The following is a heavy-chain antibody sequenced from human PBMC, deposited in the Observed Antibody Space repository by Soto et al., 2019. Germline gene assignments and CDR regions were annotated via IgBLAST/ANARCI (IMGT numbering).Heavy chain of an antibody. CDR2: INHSGST. CDR3: ARERAPLRYFDSKGWFDP. Sequence: SSETLSLTCAVYGGSFSGYYWSWIRQPPGKGLEWIGEINHSGSTNYNPSLKSRVTISVDTSKNQFSLKLSSVTAADTAVYYCARERAPLRYFDSKGWFDPWGQGTLVTVSS. D-gene: IGHD3-9*01. V-gene: IGHV4-34*01. J-gene: IGHJ5*02. CDR1: GGSFSGYY.